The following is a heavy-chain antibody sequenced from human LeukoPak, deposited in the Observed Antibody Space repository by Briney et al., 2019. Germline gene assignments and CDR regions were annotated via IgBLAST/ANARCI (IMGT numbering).Heavy chain of an antibody. V-gene: IGHV3-66*01. CDR2: LYSGGSI. J-gene: IGHJ4*02. D-gene: IGHD1-26*01. Sequence: GGSLRLSCAGSGFTVSSSYMSWVRQAPGRGLEWVSILYSGGSIFYADSVKGRFTISRDISKNMLHLQMNSLRAYDTAVYYCARSSISSYYEDWGQGTLVTVSS. CDR3: ARSSISSYYED. CDR1: GFTVSSSY.